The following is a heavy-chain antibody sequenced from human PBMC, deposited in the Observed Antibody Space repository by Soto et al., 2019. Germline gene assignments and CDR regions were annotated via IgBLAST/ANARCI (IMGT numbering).Heavy chain of an antibody. V-gene: IGHV3-49*03. CDR1: GFTFGDYA. D-gene: IGHD3-3*01. CDR3: TRDKRVFGVVISYYGMDV. J-gene: IGHJ6*02. CDR2: IRSKAYGGTT. Sequence: GGSLRLSCTASGFTFGDYAMSWFRQAPGKGLEWVGFIRSKAYGGTTEYAASVKGRFTISRDDSKSIAYLQMSSLKTEDTAVYYCTRDKRVFGVVISYYGMDVWGQGTTVTVSS.